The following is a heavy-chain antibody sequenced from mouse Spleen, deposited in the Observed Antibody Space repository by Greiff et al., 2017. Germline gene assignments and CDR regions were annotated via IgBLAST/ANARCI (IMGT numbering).Heavy chain of an antibody. Sequence: EVQLQESGAELVRPGASVKLSCTASGFNIKDDYMHWVKQRPEQGLEWIGWIDPENGDTEYASKFQGKATITADTSSNTAYLQLSSLTSEDTAVYYCTTRYYGSRNAMDYWGQGTSVTVSS. J-gene: IGHJ4*01. D-gene: IGHD1-1*01. CDR1: GFNIKDDY. V-gene: IGHV14-4*01. CDR3: TTRYYGSRNAMDY. CDR2: IDPENGDT.